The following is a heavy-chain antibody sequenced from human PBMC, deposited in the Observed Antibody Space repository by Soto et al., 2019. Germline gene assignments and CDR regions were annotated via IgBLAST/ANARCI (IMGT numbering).Heavy chain of an antibody. J-gene: IGHJ4*02. CDR2: IFSSGES. V-gene: IGHV3-53*01. CDR3: ARGGIGMVRTFDH. CDR1: GFTVSSTY. Sequence: GGSLRLSCAASGFTVSSTYMSWVRQAPGKGLEWASIIFSSGESFYADSVKGRFTISRDSSDNTVYLQMNSLKAEDTAVYYCARGGIGMVRTFDHWGQGTLVTVSS. D-gene: IGHD3-10*01.